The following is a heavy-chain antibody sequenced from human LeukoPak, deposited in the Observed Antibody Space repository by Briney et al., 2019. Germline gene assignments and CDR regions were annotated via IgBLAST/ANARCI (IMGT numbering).Heavy chain of an antibody. CDR1: GFTFSSYW. Sequence: PGGSLRLSCAASGFTFSSYWMHWVRQAPGKGLVWVSRINSDGSTTNYADSVKGRFTISRDNAKNTLYLQMSSLRAEDTAVYYCARTDIVVVPAAINPGSTYFYYYYMDVWGKGTTVTVSS. CDR2: INSDGSTT. V-gene: IGHV3-74*01. CDR3: ARTDIVVVPAAINPGSTYFYYYYMDV. D-gene: IGHD2-2*01. J-gene: IGHJ6*03.